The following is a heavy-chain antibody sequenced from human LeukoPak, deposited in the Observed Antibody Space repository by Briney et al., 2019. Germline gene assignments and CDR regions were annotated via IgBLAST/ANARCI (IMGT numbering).Heavy chain of an antibody. J-gene: IGHJ5*02. CDR2: INPNSGGT. Sequence: GASVKVSCKASVYTFTGYYMHWVRQAPGQGLEWMGRINPNSGGTYYAQKFRSRVTMTRDTSISTAYMELASLISDDTAVYYCAGGVLHGGGNWFDPWGQGTLVTVSS. V-gene: IGHV1-2*06. CDR1: VYTFTGYY. D-gene: IGHD3-16*01. CDR3: AGGVLHGGGNWFDP.